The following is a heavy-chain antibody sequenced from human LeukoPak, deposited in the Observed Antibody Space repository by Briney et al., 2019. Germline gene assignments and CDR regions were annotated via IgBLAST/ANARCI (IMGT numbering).Heavy chain of an antibody. V-gene: IGHV3-20*04. CDR3: ARDQGSGWSYAFDI. D-gene: IGHD6-19*01. CDR2: INWNGGST. Sequence: GGSLRLSCAASGFTFDDYGMSWVRQAPGKGLEWVSGINWNGGSTGYADSVKGRFTISRDNAKNSLYLQMNSLRAEDTALYYCARDQGSGWSYAFDIWGQGTMVTVSS. J-gene: IGHJ3*02. CDR1: GFTFDDYG.